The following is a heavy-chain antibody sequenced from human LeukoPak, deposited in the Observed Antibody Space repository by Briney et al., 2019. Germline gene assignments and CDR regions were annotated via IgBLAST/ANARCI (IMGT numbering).Heavy chain of an antibody. D-gene: IGHD3-16*01. CDR3: ARVGRLAYYMDV. Sequence: SETLSLTCAVSGYSISSGYYWGWIRQPPGKGLEWIGSTYHSGSTYYNPSLKSRVTISVDTSKNQFSLKLSSVTAADTALYYCARVGRLAYYMDVWGKGTTVTVSS. CDR2: TYHSGST. V-gene: IGHV4-38-2*01. J-gene: IGHJ6*03. CDR1: GYSISSGYY.